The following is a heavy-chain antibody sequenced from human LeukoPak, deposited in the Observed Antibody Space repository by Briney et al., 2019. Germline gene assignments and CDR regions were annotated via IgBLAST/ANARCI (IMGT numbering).Heavy chain of an antibody. D-gene: IGHD2/OR15-2a*01. CDR2: INSDGSST. CDR3: ARESAIVLVPFDS. Sequence: QAGGSLRLSCAASGFSFTSYWMHWVRQAPGKGLVWVSRINSDGSSTTYADSVKGRFTISRDNAKNTLYLQMNTLGGEDTAVYYCARESAIVLVPFDSWGQGTLVTVSS. J-gene: IGHJ4*02. V-gene: IGHV3-74*01. CDR1: GFSFTSYW.